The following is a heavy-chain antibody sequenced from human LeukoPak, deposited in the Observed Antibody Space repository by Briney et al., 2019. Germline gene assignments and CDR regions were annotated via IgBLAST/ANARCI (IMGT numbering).Heavy chain of an antibody. CDR2: ISSSSGYI. CDR1: GFTFSSYS. V-gene: IGHV3-21*01. Sequence: GGSLRLSCAASGFTFSSYSMHWVRQAPGKGLEWVSSISSSSGYIYYADSVKGRFTISRDNAKNSLYLQMNSLRAEGTAVYYCAKTSFSGNGMDVWGQGTTVTVSS. CDR3: AKTSFSGNGMDV. D-gene: IGHD1-14*01. J-gene: IGHJ6*02.